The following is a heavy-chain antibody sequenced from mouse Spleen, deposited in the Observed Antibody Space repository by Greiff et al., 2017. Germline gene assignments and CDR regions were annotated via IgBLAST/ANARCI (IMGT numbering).Heavy chain of an antibody. V-gene: IGHV1-75*01. J-gene: IGHJ2*01. CDR1: GYTFTDYY. Sequence: QVQLKQSGPELVKPGASVKISCKASGYTFTDYYINWVKQRPGQGLEWIGWIFPGSGSTYYNEKFKGKATLTVDKSSRAAYMLLSSLTSEDSAVYFCARRPSGFYFDYWGQGTTLTVSS. CDR3: ARRPSGFYFDY. D-gene: IGHD6-1*01. CDR2: IFPGSGST.